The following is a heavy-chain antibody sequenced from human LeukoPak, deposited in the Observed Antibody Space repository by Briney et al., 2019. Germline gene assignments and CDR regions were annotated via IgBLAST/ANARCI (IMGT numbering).Heavy chain of an antibody. J-gene: IGHJ3*02. CDR1: GYTFTGYY. V-gene: IGHV1-2*02. D-gene: IGHD2-21*02. Sequence: GASVKVSCKASGYTFTGYYMHWVRQAPGQRLEWMGWINPNSGGTNYAQKFQGRVTMTRDTSISTAYMELSRLRSDDTAVYYCARGGDCYSSENDAFDIWGQGTMVTVSS. CDR3: ARGGDCYSSENDAFDI. CDR2: INPNSGGT.